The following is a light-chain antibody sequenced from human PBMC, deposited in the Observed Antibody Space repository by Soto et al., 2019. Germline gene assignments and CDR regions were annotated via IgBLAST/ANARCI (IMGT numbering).Light chain of an antibody. J-gene: IGKJ4*01. Sequence: IVLTQSPATLSLSPGERATLSCRASQTVSRYLAWYQQKPGQAPRLLIYDASKRATGIPARFSGSGFGTDFPLTISSLEPEDFAVYYCQQRTDGLTFGGGTKVEIK. CDR3: QQRTDGLT. CDR2: DAS. V-gene: IGKV3-11*01. CDR1: QTVSRY.